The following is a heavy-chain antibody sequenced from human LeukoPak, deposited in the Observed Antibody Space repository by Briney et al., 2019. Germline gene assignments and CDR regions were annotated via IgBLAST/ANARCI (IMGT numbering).Heavy chain of an antibody. V-gene: IGHV3-7*01. D-gene: IGHD6-13*01. J-gene: IGHJ4*02. CDR3: VREGSSWGYYFDY. CDR2: IKEDGSVK. Sequence: PGGSLRLSCAASGFTFSSIWMSWVRQAPGKGLEWVANIKEDGSVKNYVDSVKGRFTISRDNARNSLYLQMNSLRAEDTAVYYCVREGSSWGYYFDYWGQGTLVTVSS. CDR1: GFTFSSIW.